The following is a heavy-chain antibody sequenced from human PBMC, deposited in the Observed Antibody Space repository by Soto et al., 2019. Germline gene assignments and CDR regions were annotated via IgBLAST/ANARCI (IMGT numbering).Heavy chain of an antibody. Sequence: SETLSLTCTVSGYSISSGYYWGWIRQPPGKGLEWIGSIYHSGSTYYNPSLKSRVTISVDTSKNQFSLKLSSVTAADTAVYYCARDRLYDFWSGYYYYYYGMDVWGQGTTVTVSS. CDR1: GYSISSGYY. CDR2: IYHSGST. CDR3: ARDRLYDFWSGYYYYYYGMDV. J-gene: IGHJ6*02. D-gene: IGHD3-3*01. V-gene: IGHV4-38-2*02.